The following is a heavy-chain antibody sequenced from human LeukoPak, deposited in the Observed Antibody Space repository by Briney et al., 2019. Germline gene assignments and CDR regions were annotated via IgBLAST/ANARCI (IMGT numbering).Heavy chain of an antibody. CDR1: GFTFSDYV. Sequence: GGSLRLSCAASGFTFSDYVMHWVRQAPGKGLEWVSGIGWNSNSIGYADSVKGRFTISRDNAKNSLYLQMNSLRPEDTALYYCALLHEPYMDVWGKGTTVTVSS. J-gene: IGHJ6*03. CDR3: ALLHEPYMDV. V-gene: IGHV3-9*01. CDR2: IGWNSNSI.